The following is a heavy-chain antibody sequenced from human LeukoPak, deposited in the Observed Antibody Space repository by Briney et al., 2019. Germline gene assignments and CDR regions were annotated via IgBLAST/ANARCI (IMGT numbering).Heavy chain of an antibody. J-gene: IGHJ6*03. D-gene: IGHD1-26*01. Sequence: GASVKVSCKASGYTFTSYAMNWVRQATGQGLEWMGWMNPNSGNTGYAQKFQGRVTITRNTSISTAYMELSSLRSEDTAVYYCARGLRGSSSYYYYMDVWGKGTTVTVSS. V-gene: IGHV1-8*03. CDR1: GYTFTSYA. CDR2: MNPNSGNT. CDR3: ARGLRGSSSYYYYMDV.